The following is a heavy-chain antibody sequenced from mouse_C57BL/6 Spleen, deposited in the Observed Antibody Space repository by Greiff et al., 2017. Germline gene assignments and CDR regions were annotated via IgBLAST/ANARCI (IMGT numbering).Heavy chain of an antibody. CDR3: VRGTTVVAGGAMDY. D-gene: IGHD1-1*01. CDR2: IRSKSSNYAT. J-gene: IGHJ4*01. V-gene: IGHV10-3*01. Sequence: EVQVVESGGGLVQPKGSLKLSCAASGFTFNTYAMHWVRQAPGKGLEWVARIRSKSSNYATYYADSVKDRFTISRDDSQSMLYLQMNNLKTEDTAMYYCVRGTTVVAGGAMDYWGQGTSVTVSS. CDR1: GFTFNTYA.